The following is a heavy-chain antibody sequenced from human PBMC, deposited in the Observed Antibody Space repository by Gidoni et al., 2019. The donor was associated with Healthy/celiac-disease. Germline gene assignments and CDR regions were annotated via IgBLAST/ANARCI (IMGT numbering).Heavy chain of an antibody. CDR2: SIPIFGTA. D-gene: IGHD2-2*01. V-gene: IGHV1-69*01. J-gene: IGHJ6*04. CDR3: ARDPYCSSTSCYVDYYYYGMDV. CDR1: GGTFSSYA. Sequence: QVQLVQSGAEVKKPGSSVKVSCKASGGTFSSYAISWVRQAPGQGLEWMGGSIPIFGTANYAQKFQGRVTITADESTSTAYMELSSLRSEDTAVYYCARDPYCSSTSCYVDYYYYGMDVWGKGTTVTVSS.